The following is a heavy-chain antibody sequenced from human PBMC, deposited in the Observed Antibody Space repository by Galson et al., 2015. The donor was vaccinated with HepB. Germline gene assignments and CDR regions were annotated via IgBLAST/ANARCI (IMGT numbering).Heavy chain of an antibody. CDR2: ISSSGSTI. D-gene: IGHD1-26*01. CDR1: GFTFSSYS. J-gene: IGHJ4*02. Sequence: SLRLSCAASGFTFSSYSMNWVRQAPGKGLEWVSYISSSGSTIYYADSVKGRFTISRDNAKNSLYLQMNSLRDEDTAVYYCAREAVGGRWELLRVLDYWGQGTLVTVSS. V-gene: IGHV3-48*02. CDR3: AREAVGGRWELLRVLDY.